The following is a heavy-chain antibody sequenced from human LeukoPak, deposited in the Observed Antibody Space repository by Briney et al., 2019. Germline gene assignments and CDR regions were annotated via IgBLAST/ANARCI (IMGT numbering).Heavy chain of an antibody. V-gene: IGHV4-59*01. CDR3: ARAPSGVATVTFWWFDP. CDR1: GGSISTYY. CDR2: IYYSGST. D-gene: IGHD4-11*01. J-gene: IGHJ5*02. Sequence: ETLRLSCIVSGGSISTYYLSWIRQPPGKGLEWIGYIYYSGSTNYNPSLKSRVTMSVDTSKNKFSLRLSSVTAADTAVYYCARAPSGVATVTFWWFDPCG.